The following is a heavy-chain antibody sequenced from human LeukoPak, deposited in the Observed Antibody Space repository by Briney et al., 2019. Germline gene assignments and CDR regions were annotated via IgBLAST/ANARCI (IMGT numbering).Heavy chain of an antibody. Sequence: SETLSLTCAVYSGSFSGYYWSWIRQPPGKGLEWIGEINHSGSTNYNPSLKSRVTISVDTSKNQFSLKLSSVTAADTAVYYCARVDTAMVLAVDYWGQGTLVTVSS. V-gene: IGHV4-34*01. CDR1: SGSFSGYY. CDR2: INHSGST. D-gene: IGHD5-18*01. CDR3: ARVDTAMVLAVDY. J-gene: IGHJ4*02.